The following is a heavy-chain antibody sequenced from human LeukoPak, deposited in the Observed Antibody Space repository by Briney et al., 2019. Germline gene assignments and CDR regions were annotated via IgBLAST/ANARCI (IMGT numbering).Heavy chain of an antibody. CDR2: INPNSGGT. CDR1: GYTFTGYY. J-gene: IGHJ6*02. D-gene: IGHD3-22*01. V-gene: IGHV1-2*02. CDR3: ARASDSSEYYYGNYYYAMDV. Sequence: ASVKVSCKASGYTFTGYYMHWVRQAPGQGLEWMGWINPNSGGTNYAQKFQGRVTMTRDTSISTAYMELSSLISEDTAVYYCARASDSSEYYYGNYYYAMDVWGQGTTVTVSS.